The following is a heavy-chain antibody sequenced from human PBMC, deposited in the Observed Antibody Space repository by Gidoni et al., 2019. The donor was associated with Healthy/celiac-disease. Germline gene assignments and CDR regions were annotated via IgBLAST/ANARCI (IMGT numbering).Heavy chain of an antibody. Sequence: EVQLVESGGGLVKPGGSVRLSCPASGFTFRNYSMNWVRQAPGKGLEWVSCSSSSSNYRYYADSVKGRCTISRDNAKNSLYLQMNSLRAEDTAVYYCARVMYYDSSGYGVYWGQGTLVTVSS. CDR2: SSSSSNYR. V-gene: IGHV3-21*01. D-gene: IGHD3-22*01. J-gene: IGHJ4*02. CDR1: GFTFRNYS. CDR3: ARVMYYDSSGYGVY.